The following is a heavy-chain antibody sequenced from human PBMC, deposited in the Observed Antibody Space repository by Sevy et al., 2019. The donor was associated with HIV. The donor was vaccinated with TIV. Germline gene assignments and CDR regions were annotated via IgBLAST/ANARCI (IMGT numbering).Heavy chain of an antibody. J-gene: IGHJ4*02. D-gene: IGHD2-15*01. CDR3: EKVGPHRRGGTCYHHLFDY. CDR2: LSYDGREK. V-gene: IGHV3-30*18. Sequence: GGSLRLSCAASGFTFSTYGMHWVRQAPGKGLEWVAVLSYDGREKYYGNSVKGRFTISRDNSKKTLYLQMNRLRDEDTAVYYCEKVGPHRRGGTCYHHLFDYCGQGTLVTVSS. CDR1: GFTFSTYG.